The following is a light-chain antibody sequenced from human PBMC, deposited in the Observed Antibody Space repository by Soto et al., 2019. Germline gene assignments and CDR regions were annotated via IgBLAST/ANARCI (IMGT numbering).Light chain of an antibody. CDR3: QHYNSYSWS. J-gene: IGKJ1*01. Sequence: DIQMTQSPSTLSAVVGDRVTITCRASQTITTNMAWYQQKPGKAPKLLISEASNLEGGVPSRFSGGGSGTDFTLTISSLQPDDFAIYYCQHYNSYSWSFGQGTKVEI. CDR2: EAS. CDR1: QTITTN. V-gene: IGKV1-5*03.